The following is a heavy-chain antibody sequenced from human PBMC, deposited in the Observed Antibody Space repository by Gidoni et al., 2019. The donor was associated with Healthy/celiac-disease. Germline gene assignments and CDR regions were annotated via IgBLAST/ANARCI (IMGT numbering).Heavy chain of an antibody. Sequence: QVQLQESGPGLVKPSETLSLTCTVSGGSISSYYWSWIRQPPGKGLEWIWYIYYSGSTNYNPSLKSRVTISVDTSKNQFSLKLSSVTAADTAVYYCARRDGYNQHFDYWGQGTLVTVSS. D-gene: IGHD5-12*01. J-gene: IGHJ4*02. CDR1: GGSISSYY. V-gene: IGHV4-59*08. CDR3: ARRDGYNQHFDY. CDR2: IYYSGST.